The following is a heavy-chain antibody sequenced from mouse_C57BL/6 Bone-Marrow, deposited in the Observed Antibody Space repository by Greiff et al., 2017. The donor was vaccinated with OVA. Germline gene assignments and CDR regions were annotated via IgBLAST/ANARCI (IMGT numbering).Heavy chain of an antibody. V-gene: IGHV1-64*01. D-gene: IGHD1-1*01. Sequence: QVQLQQPGAELVKPGASVKLSCKASGYTFTSYWMHWVKQRPGPGLEWIGMIHPNCGSNNYYEKFKSTATLTVDNSSSTAYMQISSLTSVDSAVYYCARLDHYYGRGWGQGTTLTVSS. J-gene: IGHJ2*01. CDR3: ARLDHYYGRG. CDR2: IHPNCGSN. CDR1: GYTFTSYW.